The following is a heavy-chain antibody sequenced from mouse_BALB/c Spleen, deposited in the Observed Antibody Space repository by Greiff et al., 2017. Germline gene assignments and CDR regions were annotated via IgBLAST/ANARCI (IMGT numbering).Heavy chain of an antibody. V-gene: IGHV1S29*02. CDR2: IYPYNGGT. D-gene: IGHD1-1*01. CDR1: GYTFTDYN. Sequence: VQLQQSGPELVKPGASVKISCKASGYTFTDYNMHWVKQSHGKSLEWIGYIYPYNGGTGYNQKFKSKATLTVDNSSSTAYMELRSLTSEDSAVYYCARWGAVVARYYFDYWGQGTTLTVSS. J-gene: IGHJ2*01. CDR3: ARWGAVVARYYFDY.